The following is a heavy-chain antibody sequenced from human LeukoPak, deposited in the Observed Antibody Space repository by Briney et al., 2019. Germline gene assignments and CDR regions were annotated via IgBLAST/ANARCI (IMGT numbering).Heavy chain of an antibody. CDR2: MNPNSGNT. CDR3: ARVLSRMITFGGVIVSRY. D-gene: IGHD3-16*02. CDR1: GYTFTSYD. J-gene: IGHJ4*02. Sequence: ASVKVSRKASGYTFTSYDINWVRQATGQGLEWMGWMNPNSGNTGYTQKFQGRVTMTRNTSISTAYMELSSLRSEDTAVYYCARVLSRMITFGGVIVSRYWGQGTLVTVSS. V-gene: IGHV1-8*01.